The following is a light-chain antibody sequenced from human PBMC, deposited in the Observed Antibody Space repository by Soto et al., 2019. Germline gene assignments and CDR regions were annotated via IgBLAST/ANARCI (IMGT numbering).Light chain of an antibody. Sequence: DIQMTQSPSTLYASVGDRVTITCRASQTIFNWLAWYQRKPGRAPNLLNDDASSLQSGVPSRFSGSGSGTEFTLTISILQTGHFAAYYCQQYNSYSCTFGHGTKVLIK. V-gene: IGKV1-5*01. J-gene: IGKJ1*01. CDR3: QQYNSYSCT. CDR2: DAS. CDR1: QTIFNW.